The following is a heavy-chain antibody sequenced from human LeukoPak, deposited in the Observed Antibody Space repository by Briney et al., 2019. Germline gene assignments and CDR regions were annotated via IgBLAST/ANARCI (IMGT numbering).Heavy chain of an antibody. J-gene: IGHJ4*02. V-gene: IGHV3-48*01. CDR1: GFTFRSYS. CDR2: ISSTSSTI. Sequence: GGSLRLSCAASGFTFRSYSMHWVRQAPGKGLEWVSYISSTSSTIYYADSVKGRFTISRDSSKNTLYLQMNSLRAEDTAVYYCTRDLSNGFDYWGQGTLVTVSS. CDR3: TRDLSNGFDY. D-gene: IGHD6-25*01.